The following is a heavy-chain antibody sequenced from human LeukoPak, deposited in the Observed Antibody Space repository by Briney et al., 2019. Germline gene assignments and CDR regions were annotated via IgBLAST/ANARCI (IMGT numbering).Heavy chain of an antibody. CDR2: ISYDGSNK. Sequence: GGSLRLSCAASGFTFSSYAMHWVRQAPGTGLEWVAFISYDGSNKYYADSVKGRFTISKDNSKNALYLQMNSLRAEDTAVYYCARDVRASTGGDYLDYWGQGTLVTVSS. J-gene: IGHJ4*02. V-gene: IGHV3-30-3*01. CDR1: GFTFSSYA. D-gene: IGHD2-8*02. CDR3: ARDVRASTGGDYLDY.